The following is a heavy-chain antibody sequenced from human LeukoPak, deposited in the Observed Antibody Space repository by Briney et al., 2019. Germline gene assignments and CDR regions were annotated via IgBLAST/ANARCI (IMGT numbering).Heavy chain of an antibody. V-gene: IGHV3-23*01. CDR3: VKATSSSWSSFDY. J-gene: IGHJ4*02. CDR2: ISGSGRST. D-gene: IGHD6-13*01. Sequence: GGSLRLSCAASESTFITYAVNWVRQAPGKGLEWVATISGSGRSTYYADSVKGRFTISRDNSKHTLFLQMASLRAEDTAVYYCVKATSSSWSSFDYWGQGTLVTVSS. CDR1: ESTFITYA.